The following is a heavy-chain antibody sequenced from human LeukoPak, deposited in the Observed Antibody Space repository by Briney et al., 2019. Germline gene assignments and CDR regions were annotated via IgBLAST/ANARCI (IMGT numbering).Heavy chain of an antibody. Sequence: SETLSLTCAVSGDSISSGSYYWGWIRQPPGKGLEWIGSIYYSKNTYYNPSLKSRVTISVDTSKNQFSLKLSSVTAADTAVYFCARDSRGSSSATVNFDYWGQGTLVTVSS. D-gene: IGHD2-15*01. CDR3: ARDSRGSSSATVNFDY. V-gene: IGHV4-39*07. J-gene: IGHJ4*02. CDR1: GDSISSGSYY. CDR2: IYYSKNT.